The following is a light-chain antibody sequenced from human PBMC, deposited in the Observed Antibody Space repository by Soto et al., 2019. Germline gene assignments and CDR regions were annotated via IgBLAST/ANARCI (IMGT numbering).Light chain of an antibody. V-gene: IGKV1-39*01. Sequence: DIQMTQSPSSLSASMGDRVTITCRASQSISRSLNWYRQKPGKAPKLLIYAASSLQSGVPSRFSGSGSGTDFTLTISSLQPEDFASYYCQQSYSTPRTFGQGTKLEIK. CDR1: QSISRS. J-gene: IGKJ2*01. CDR2: AAS. CDR3: QQSYSTPRT.